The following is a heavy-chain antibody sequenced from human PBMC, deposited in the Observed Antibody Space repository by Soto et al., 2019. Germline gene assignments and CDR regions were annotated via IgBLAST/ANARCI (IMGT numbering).Heavy chain of an antibody. J-gene: IGHJ2*01. CDR2: IYHSGTT. CDR3: ARECTSCFKVQWHFDL. D-gene: IGHD1-1*01. Sequence: QVQLQESGPGLVKPSGTLSLTCAVSGCSISTYNGWSWVRQSPGRGLEWIGEIYHSGTTNYNPSLKSRLTISVDKSKNQFPLNLSSVTAADTAVYFCARECTSCFKVQWHFDLWGRGTLVTVSS. CDR1: GCSISTYNG. V-gene: IGHV4-4*02.